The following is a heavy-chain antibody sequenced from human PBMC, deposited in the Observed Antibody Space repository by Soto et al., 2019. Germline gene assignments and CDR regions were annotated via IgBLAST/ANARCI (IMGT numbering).Heavy chain of an antibody. J-gene: IGHJ4*02. D-gene: IGHD3-10*01. V-gene: IGHV4-59*01. CDR1: GGTISSYY. Sequence: SETLSLTCNVSGGTISSYYWSWIRQPPGKGLEWIGYIYYSGSTNYNPSLKSRVTISVDTSKNQFSLKLSSVTAADTAVYYCARIRGYYYTTWGQGTLVTVSS. CDR2: IYYSGST. CDR3: ARIRGYYYTT.